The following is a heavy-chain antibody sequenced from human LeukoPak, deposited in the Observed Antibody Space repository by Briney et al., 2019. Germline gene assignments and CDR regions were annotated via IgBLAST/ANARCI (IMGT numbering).Heavy chain of an antibody. V-gene: IGHV4-38-2*01. J-gene: IGHJ6*03. D-gene: IGHD4-17*01. CDR1: GYSISSGYY. Sequence: SETLSLTCAVSGYSISSGYYWGWIRQPPGKGLEWIGSIYHSGSTYYNPSLESRVTISVDTSKNQFSLKLSSVTAADTAVYYCASNLQTDYGLDYYYMDVWGKGTTVTVSS. CDR2: IYHSGST. CDR3: ASNLQTDYGLDYYYMDV.